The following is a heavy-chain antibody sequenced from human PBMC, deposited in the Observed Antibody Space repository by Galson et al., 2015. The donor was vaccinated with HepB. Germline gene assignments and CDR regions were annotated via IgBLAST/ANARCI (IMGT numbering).Heavy chain of an antibody. CDR1: GYTFIDYY. V-gene: IGHV1-2*02. Sequence: SCKASGYTFIDYYIHCVRQAPGQGLEWMGWINPNSGGTNYAQKCQGKVTVTRDTSIHTAYMELSRLRSDDTAVYYCARDYYDSSGPPAGYFQHWGQGTLVTV. D-gene: IGHD3-22*01. CDR3: ARDYYDSSGPPAGYFQH. CDR2: INPNSGGT. J-gene: IGHJ1*01.